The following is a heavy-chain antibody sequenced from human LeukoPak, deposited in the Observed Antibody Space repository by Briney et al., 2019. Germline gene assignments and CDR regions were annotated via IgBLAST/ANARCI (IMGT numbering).Heavy chain of an antibody. CDR2: IKQDGSEK. Sequence: GGSLRLSCAASGFRFSSYWMNWVRQAPGKGLEWVAHIKQDGSEKYYVDSVKGRFTISRDNAKNSLYLQMNSLRAEDTAVYYCASGGYSFFYWGQGTLVTVSS. CDR3: ASGGYSFFY. J-gene: IGHJ4*02. CDR1: GFRFSSYW. V-gene: IGHV3-7*03. D-gene: IGHD5-18*01.